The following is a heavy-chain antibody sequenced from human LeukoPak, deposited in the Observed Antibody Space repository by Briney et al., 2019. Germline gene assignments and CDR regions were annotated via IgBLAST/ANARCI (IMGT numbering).Heavy chain of an antibody. D-gene: IGHD2-15*01. J-gene: IGHJ6*02. Sequence: GASVKVSCKASGYTFTSYDINWVRQATGQGLEWMGWMNPNSGNTGYAQKFQGRVTMTRNTSISTAYMELSSLRSEDTAVYYCARFQLLRDEPIYYYYYGMDVWGQGTTVTVSS. CDR1: GYTFTSYD. CDR2: MNPNSGNT. CDR3: ARFQLLRDEPIYYYYYGMDV. V-gene: IGHV1-8*01.